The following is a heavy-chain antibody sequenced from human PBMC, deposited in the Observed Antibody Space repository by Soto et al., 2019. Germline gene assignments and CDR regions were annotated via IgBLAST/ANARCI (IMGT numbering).Heavy chain of an antibody. J-gene: IGHJ4*01. D-gene: IGHD3-16*01. CDR1: GYTFTSYA. CDR3: ALGALDC. CDR2: INAGDGNT. Sequence: ASVKVSCKAAGYTFTSYAMHWVRQAPGQGLEWMGWINAGDGNTRYSQKFQDRFTITRDTSASTAYMDLSSLRSEDTAVYYCALGALDCWGHGTLVTVSS. V-gene: IGHV1-3*01.